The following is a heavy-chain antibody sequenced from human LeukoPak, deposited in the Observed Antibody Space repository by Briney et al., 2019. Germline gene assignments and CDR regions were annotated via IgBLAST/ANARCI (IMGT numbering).Heavy chain of an antibody. V-gene: IGHV2-70*11. Sequence: SGPTLVNPTQTLTLTCTFSGFSLSTTKMCVNWIRQPPGKALEWLARIDWDDDKYYSTSLKTRLTISKHTSKNQVVLTMTNMDPVDTATYYCARILAGPDYFDYWGQGTLVTVSS. CDR3: ARILAGPDYFDY. J-gene: IGHJ4*02. CDR2: IDWDDDK. CDR1: GFSLSTTKMC.